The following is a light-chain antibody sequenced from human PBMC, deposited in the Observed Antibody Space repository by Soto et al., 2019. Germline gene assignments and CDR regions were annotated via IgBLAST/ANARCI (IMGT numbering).Light chain of an antibody. Sequence: EIVLTQSPGTLSLSPGERATLSCRASQSVSSSYLAWYQHKPGQAPRLLIYGASSRATGIPDRFSGSGSGTDFTLTISRLEPEDFAVYYCRQYGSTWTFGQGTKVEIK. J-gene: IGKJ1*01. V-gene: IGKV3-20*01. CDR1: QSVSSSY. CDR3: RQYGSTWT. CDR2: GAS.